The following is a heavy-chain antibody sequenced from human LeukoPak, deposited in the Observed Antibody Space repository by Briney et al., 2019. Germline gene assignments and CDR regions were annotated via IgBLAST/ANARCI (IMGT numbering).Heavy chain of an antibody. J-gene: IGHJ3*02. V-gene: IGHV1-18*01. CDR2: ISGYNDDT. D-gene: IGHD1-26*01. Sequence: ASVKVSCKASGYIFTTYGISWVRQAPGQGLEWMGWISGYNDDTNYAQKLQGRVTMTTDTSTSTDYMELRSLTSDDTAVYYCARDHGFSGGSYFDTFDIWGRGTMVTVSS. CDR3: ARDHGFSGGSYFDTFDI. CDR1: GYIFTTYG.